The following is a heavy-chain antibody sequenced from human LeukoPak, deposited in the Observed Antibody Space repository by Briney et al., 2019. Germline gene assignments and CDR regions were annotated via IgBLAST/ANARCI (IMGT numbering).Heavy chain of an antibody. Sequence: GGSLRLSYAASGFTFSSYEMNWVRQAPGKGLEWVSYISSRGSTIYYADSVKGRFTISRDNAKNSLYLQMNSLRAEDTAVYYCARQRFYGDYAGDYWGQGTLVTVSS. CDR3: ARQRFYGDYAGDY. CDR1: GFTFSSYE. J-gene: IGHJ4*02. V-gene: IGHV3-48*03. D-gene: IGHD4-17*01. CDR2: ISSRGSTI.